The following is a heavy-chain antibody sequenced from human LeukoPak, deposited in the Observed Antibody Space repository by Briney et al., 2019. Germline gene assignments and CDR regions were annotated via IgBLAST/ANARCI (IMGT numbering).Heavy chain of an antibody. CDR1: GGSISISNSNW. CDR2: IYHSGST. V-gene: IGHV4-4*02. CDR3: ARDLHGGNSFTSDWYFDL. Sequence: SETLSLTCTVSGGSISISNSNWWSCVRQPPGKGLEWIGEIYHSGSTNYNPSLKSRVTISVDKSKNQFSLKLSSVTAADTAVYYCARDLHGGNSFTSDWYFDLWGRGTLVTVSS. D-gene: IGHD4-23*01. J-gene: IGHJ2*01.